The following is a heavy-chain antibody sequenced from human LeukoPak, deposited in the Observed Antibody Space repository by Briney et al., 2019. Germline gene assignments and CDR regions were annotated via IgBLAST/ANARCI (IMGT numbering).Heavy chain of an antibody. CDR2: IYHSGST. CDR3: ARLKTGTNHIGSQYFDY. Sequence: SQTLSLTCAVSGGSISSGGYSWSWIRQPPGKGLEWIGYIYHSGSTYYNPSLKSRVTISVDRSKNQFSLKLSSVTAADMAVYYCARLKTGTNHIGSQYFDYWGQGTLVTVSS. V-gene: IGHV4-30-2*01. D-gene: IGHD1-7*01. J-gene: IGHJ4*02. CDR1: GGSISSGGYS.